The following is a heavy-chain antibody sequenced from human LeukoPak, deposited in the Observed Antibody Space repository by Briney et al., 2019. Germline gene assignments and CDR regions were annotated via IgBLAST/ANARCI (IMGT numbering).Heavy chain of an antibody. Sequence: GLVQPGGSLRLSWAASGFTFSTYGMIWVRQAPGKGLEWVSSISDTGGNTYYADSVKGRFTISRDNSKNTLYLQMSSLRAEDTAIYYCAKRSAYSSSSPHFDYWGQGTLVTVSS. CDR3: AKRSAYSSSSPHFDY. J-gene: IGHJ4*02. V-gene: IGHV3-23*01. D-gene: IGHD6-13*01. CDR1: GFTFSTYG. CDR2: ISDTGGNT.